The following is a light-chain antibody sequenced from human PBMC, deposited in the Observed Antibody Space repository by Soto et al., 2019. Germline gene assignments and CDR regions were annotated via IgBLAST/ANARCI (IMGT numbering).Light chain of an antibody. CDR1: SSDVGGYNY. CDR3: SSHTGSNTLA. Sequence: QSALTQPVSVSGSPGQSITISCTGTSSDVGGYNYVSWYQQYPGKAPKLIIYDVSNRPSGVSDRFSGSKSGETASLTISGLQGEDEADYYCSSHTGSNTLAFGGGTKVTVL. CDR2: DVS. J-gene: IGLJ2*01. V-gene: IGLV2-14*03.